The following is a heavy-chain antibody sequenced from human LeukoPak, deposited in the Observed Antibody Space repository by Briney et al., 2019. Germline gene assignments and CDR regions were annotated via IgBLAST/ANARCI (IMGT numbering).Heavy chain of an antibody. J-gene: IGHJ4*02. CDR2: ISSSGSTI. Sequence: GGSLRLSCAASGFTFSSYEMNWVRQAPGKGLEWVSYISSSGSTIYYADSVKGRFTISRDNAKNSLYLQMNSLRAEDTAVYYCARVTQRGPLSYWGQGTLVTVSS. D-gene: IGHD2-2*01. CDR1: GFTFSSYE. CDR3: ARVTQRGPLSY. V-gene: IGHV3-48*03.